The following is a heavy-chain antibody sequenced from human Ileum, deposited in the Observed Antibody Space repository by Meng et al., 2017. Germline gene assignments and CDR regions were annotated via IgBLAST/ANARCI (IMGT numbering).Heavy chain of an antibody. CDR2: INSDGNTT. J-gene: IGHJ5*02. Sequence: EGQPGVYGGGLVQHGGSLTLSRAATGLAVSSYWSHWVRQAPGKGLGWVARINSDGNTTSYADSVKGRFTISRDNAKNTLYLQMNSLRAEDTAVYYCERVSVGVFGRFDPWGQGTLVTVSS. CDR1: GLAVSSYW. V-gene: IGHV3-74*01. D-gene: IGHD2-8*01. CDR3: ERVSVGVFGRFDP.